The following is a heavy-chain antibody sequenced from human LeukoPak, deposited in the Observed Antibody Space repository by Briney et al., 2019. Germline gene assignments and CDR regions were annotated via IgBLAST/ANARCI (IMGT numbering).Heavy chain of an antibody. D-gene: IGHD6-19*01. CDR2: ISSSSSYI. V-gene: IGHV3-21*01. Sequence: PGGSLRLSCAASGFTFSSYSMNWVRQAPGKGLEWVSSISSSSSYIYYADSVKGRFTISRDNAKNSLYLQINSLRAEDTAVYYCARSLAVAGKNWFDPWGQGTLVTVSS. CDR3: ARSLAVAGKNWFDP. CDR1: GFTFSSYS. J-gene: IGHJ5*02.